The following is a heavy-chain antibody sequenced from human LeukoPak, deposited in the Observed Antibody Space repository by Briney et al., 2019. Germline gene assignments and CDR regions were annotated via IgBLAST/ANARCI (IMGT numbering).Heavy chain of an antibody. CDR1: GYSFTKHW. CDR3: ARTYYDILTGYSLSDY. Sequence: GESLKISCEGSGYSFTKHWISWVRQMPGKSLEWMGRINPSDSYTNYSPSFQGHVTISADKSISTAYLQWSSLMASDTAMYYCARTYYDILTGYSLSDYWGQGTLVTVSS. V-gene: IGHV5-10-1*01. J-gene: IGHJ4*02. D-gene: IGHD3-9*01. CDR2: INPSDSYT.